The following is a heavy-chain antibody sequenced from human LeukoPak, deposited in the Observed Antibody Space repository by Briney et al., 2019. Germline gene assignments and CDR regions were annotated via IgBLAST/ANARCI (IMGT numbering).Heavy chain of an antibody. CDR1: GFTFSSYW. D-gene: IGHD5-12*01. V-gene: IGHV3-7*01. CDR3: ARDRSSGYDDI. CDR2: IKQDGSEK. J-gene: IGHJ3*02. Sequence: GGSLRLSCAASGFTFSSYWMSWVRQAPGKGLEWVANIKQDGSEKYYVDSVKGRFTISRDNAKNSLYLRMNSLRAEDTAVYYCARDRSSGYDDIWGQGTMVTVSS.